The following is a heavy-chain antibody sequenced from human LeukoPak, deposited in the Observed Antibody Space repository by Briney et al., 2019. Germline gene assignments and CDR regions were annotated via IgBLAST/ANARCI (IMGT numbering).Heavy chain of an antibody. D-gene: IGHD4-23*01. CDR3: ARGRWSVATKWFDP. CDR2: IYPGESET. CDR1: GYTFTDHW. Sequence: GESLKISCKASGYTFTDHWVAWVRQMPGKGLEWMGLIYPGESETRYNPSFQGHVTMSVDNSINTAYLQWSSLQASDAAIYYCARGRWSVATKWFDPWGQGTLVTVSA. J-gene: IGHJ5*02. V-gene: IGHV5-51*01.